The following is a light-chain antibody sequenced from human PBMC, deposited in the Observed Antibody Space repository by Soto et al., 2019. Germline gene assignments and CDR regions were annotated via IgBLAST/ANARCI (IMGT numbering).Light chain of an antibody. CDR3: QQYRSYSL. Sequence: DIQRTQSPSTLSASVGDRVTITCRASQSISSWLAWYQQKPGKAPKLLIYDASSLESGVPSRFSGSGSGTEFPLTISSLQPEDFATDFCQQYRSYSLFGRGTKVQIK. CDR1: QSISSW. V-gene: IGKV1-5*01. CDR2: DAS. J-gene: IGKJ4*01.